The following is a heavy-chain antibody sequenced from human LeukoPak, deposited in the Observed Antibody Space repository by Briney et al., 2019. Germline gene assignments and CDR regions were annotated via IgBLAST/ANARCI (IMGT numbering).Heavy chain of an antibody. CDR2: IYNSGST. V-gene: IGHV4-59*01. CDR3: AGGGDSSGSYYSLFDY. D-gene: IGHD3-22*01. Sequence: SETLSLTCTVSGGSISSYNWSWIRQPPGKGLEWIGYIYNSGSTTYNPSLKNRVTITVSNSKKQFSPKLKSVTAADTAVYRCAGGGDSSGSYYSLFDYWGQGALVTVSS. CDR1: GGSISSYN. J-gene: IGHJ4*02.